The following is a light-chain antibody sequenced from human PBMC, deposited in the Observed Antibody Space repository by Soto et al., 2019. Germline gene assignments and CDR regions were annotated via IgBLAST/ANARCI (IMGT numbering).Light chain of an antibody. Sequence: EIVLTQSPATLSLSPGERATLSYRASQSVSSYLAWYQQKPGQAPRLLIYDASNRATGIPARFSGSGSGTDFTLTISSLEPEDFAVYYCQQYNNWPHTFGQGTKVDIK. V-gene: IGKV3-11*01. CDR3: QQYNNWPHT. CDR1: QSVSSY. J-gene: IGKJ2*01. CDR2: DAS.